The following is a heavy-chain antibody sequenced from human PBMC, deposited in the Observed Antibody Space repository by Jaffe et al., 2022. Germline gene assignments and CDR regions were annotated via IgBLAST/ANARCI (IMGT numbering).Heavy chain of an antibody. CDR3: AKPPPTGTTLSFDY. Sequence: EVQLLESGGGLVQPGGSLRLSCAASGFTFSNYAMSWVRQAPGEGLEWVSAISGSGGSTYYADSVKGRFTISRDNSRNTLYLQMNSLRAEDTAIYYCAKPPPTGTTLSFDYWGQGTLVTVSS. CDR1: GFTFSNYA. D-gene: IGHD1-7*01. J-gene: IGHJ4*02. V-gene: IGHV3-23*01. CDR2: ISGSGGST.